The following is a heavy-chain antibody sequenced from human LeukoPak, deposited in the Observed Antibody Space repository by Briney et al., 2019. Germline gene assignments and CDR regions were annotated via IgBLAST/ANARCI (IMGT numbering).Heavy chain of an antibody. CDR3: AKVSTRIAVAGVDY. CDR1: GFTFSSYW. Sequence: GGSLRLSCAASGFTFSSYWMSWVRQAPGKGLEWVANIKQDGSEKYYVDSVKGRFTISRDNSKNTLYLQMNSLRAEDTAVYYCAKVSTRIAVAGVDYWGQGTLVTVSS. J-gene: IGHJ4*02. D-gene: IGHD6-19*01. V-gene: IGHV3-7*01. CDR2: IKQDGSEK.